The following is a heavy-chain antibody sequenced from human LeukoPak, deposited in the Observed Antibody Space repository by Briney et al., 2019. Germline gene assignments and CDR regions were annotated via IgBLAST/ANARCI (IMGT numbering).Heavy chain of an antibody. Sequence: SETLSLTCTVSGGSISSYYWSWIRQPPGKGLEWIGYIYYSGSTNYNPSLKSRVTISVDTSKNQFSLKLSSVTAADTAVYYCARASGSSWYGGDAFDIWGQGTMVTVSS. J-gene: IGHJ3*02. CDR2: IYYSGST. CDR1: GGSISSYY. CDR3: ARASGSSWYGGDAFDI. V-gene: IGHV4-59*01. D-gene: IGHD6-13*01.